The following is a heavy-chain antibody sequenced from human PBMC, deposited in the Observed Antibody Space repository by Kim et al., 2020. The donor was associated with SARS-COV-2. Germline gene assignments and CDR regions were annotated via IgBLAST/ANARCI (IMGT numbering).Heavy chain of an antibody. J-gene: IGHJ5*02. D-gene: IGHD4-4*01. CDR1: GFTVSSNY. Sequence: GGSLRLSCATSGFTVSSNYMSWVRQAPGKGLEWVSALYIGGSTYYSDSVKGRFTISRDSSKNTLYLQMSSLRAEDTAVYYCTRDEGLQWRFDLWGQGTLVTVSP. V-gene: IGHV3-53*01. CDR2: LYIGGST. CDR3: TRDEGLQWRFDL.